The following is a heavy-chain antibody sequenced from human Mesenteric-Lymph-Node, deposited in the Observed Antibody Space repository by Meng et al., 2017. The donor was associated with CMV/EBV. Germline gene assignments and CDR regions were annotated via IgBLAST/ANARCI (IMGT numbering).Heavy chain of an antibody. V-gene: IGHV3-66*02. D-gene: IGHD3-9*01. Sequence: GESLKISCAASGFTFSDHYMDWVRQAPGKGLEWVSVIHSGANTYYADSVKGRFTISRDNSKNTLYLQMNSLRAEDTAVYYCARGHYDILTGWNFRMDVWGQGTTVTVSS. CDR3: ARGHYDILTGWNFRMDV. CDR2: IHSGANT. CDR1: GFTFSDHY. J-gene: IGHJ6*02.